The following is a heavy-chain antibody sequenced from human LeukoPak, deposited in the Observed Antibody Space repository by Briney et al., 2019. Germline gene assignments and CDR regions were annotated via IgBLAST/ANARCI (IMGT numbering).Heavy chain of an antibody. CDR1: GGSISSYY. V-gene: IGHV4-4*07. Sequence: SETLSLTCTVSGGSISSYYWSWIRQPAGKGLEWIGRIYTSGSTNYNPSLKSRVTMSVDTSKNQFSLKLSSVTAADTAVYYCARDNWNYFPYYYYGMDVWGQGTTVTVSS. CDR2: IYTSGST. D-gene: IGHD1-7*01. J-gene: IGHJ6*02. CDR3: ARDNWNYFPYYYYGMDV.